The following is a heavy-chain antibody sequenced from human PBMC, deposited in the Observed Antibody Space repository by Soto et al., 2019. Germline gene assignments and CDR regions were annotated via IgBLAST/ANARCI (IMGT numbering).Heavy chain of an antibody. CDR2: ISSDGGEE. CDR3: AKPRSIRNLYSIDN. D-gene: IGHD2-15*01. CDR1: GFTFSRYG. J-gene: IGHJ4*02. V-gene: IGHV3-30*18. Sequence: QGRLEESGGGVVQPGRSLRLSCAASGFTFSRYGLHWVRQAPGKGLQWVALISSDGGEECYAESVKGRFTISRDNSKRTLPLEMNSLRGDDTAVYYCAKPRSIRNLYSIDNWGQGTLVVVAS.